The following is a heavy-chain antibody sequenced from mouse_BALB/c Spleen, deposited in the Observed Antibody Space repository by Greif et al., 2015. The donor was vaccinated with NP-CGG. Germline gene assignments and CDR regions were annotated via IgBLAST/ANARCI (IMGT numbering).Heavy chain of an antibody. D-gene: IGHD3-3*01. Sequence: VQLQQSGAELVRPGALVKLSCKASGFNIKDYYMHWVKQRPEQGLEWIGWIDPENGNTIYDPKFQGKASITADTSSNTAYLQLSSLTSEDTAVYYCAREGGRDAWFAYWGQGTLVTVSA. CDR3: AREGGRDAWFAY. J-gene: IGHJ3*01. V-gene: IGHV14-1*02. CDR1: GFNIKDYY. CDR2: IDPENGNT.